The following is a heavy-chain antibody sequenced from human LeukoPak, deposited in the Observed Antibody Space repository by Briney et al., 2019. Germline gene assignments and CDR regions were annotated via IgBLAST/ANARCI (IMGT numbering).Heavy chain of an antibody. CDR1: GFTFSSFA. Sequence: GGSLRLSCAASGFTFSSFAMHWVRQAPGKGLEWVAVISYDGSDKYYADSVKGRFTISRDNAKNSLDLQMNSLRAEDTAVYYCARGVRGSYRYEAYYFDYWGQGTLVTVSS. J-gene: IGHJ4*02. D-gene: IGHD3-16*02. CDR2: ISYDGSDK. V-gene: IGHV3-30*03. CDR3: ARGVRGSYRYEAYYFDY.